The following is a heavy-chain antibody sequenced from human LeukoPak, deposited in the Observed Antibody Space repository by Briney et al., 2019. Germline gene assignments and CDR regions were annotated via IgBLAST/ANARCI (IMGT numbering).Heavy chain of an antibody. CDR3: ARDGGGGDDLFDY. D-gene: IGHD5-12*01. J-gene: IGHJ4*02. V-gene: IGHV6-1*01. CDR1: GDSVSSNSAA. Sequence: SQTLSLTCAISGDSVSSNSAAWNWIRQSPSRGLEWLGRTYYRSKWYNTYAVSLKSRISINPDTSKNQFSLQLNPVTPEDTAVYYCARDGGGGDDLFDYWGQGTLVTVSS. CDR2: TYYRSKWYN.